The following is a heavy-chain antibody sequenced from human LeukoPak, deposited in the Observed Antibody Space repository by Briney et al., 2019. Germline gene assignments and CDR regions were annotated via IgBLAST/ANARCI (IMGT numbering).Heavy chain of an antibody. Sequence: GGSLRLSCAASGFTFSDFYMSWIRQAPGKGLEWVSYISSSGGTIYYADSVKGRFTISRDNAKNSLYLQMNSLRAEDTAFYYCAQSSPAAVAWKWGQGTLVTVSS. V-gene: IGHV3-11*01. CDR2: ISSSGGTI. J-gene: IGHJ4*02. CDR3: AQSSPAAVAWK. D-gene: IGHD6-19*01. CDR1: GFTFSDFY.